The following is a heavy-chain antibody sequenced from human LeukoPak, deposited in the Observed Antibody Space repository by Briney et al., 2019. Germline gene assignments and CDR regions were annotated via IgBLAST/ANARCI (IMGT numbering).Heavy chain of an antibody. V-gene: IGHV3-7*01. CDR2: IKSGGSDK. D-gene: IGHD7-27*01. J-gene: IGHJ3*02. Sequence: GGSLRLSCAASGFTFPNYWMGWVRQAPGKGLEWVASIKSGGSDKHYVDSVKGRFTISRDDAKNSLYLQMNSLRAEDTALYYCARDPAWGAFDIWGQGTMATVSS. CDR1: GFTFPNYW. CDR3: ARDPAWGAFDI.